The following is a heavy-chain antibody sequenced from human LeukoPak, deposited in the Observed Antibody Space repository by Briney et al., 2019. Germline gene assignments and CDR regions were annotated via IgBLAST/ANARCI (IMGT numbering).Heavy chain of an antibody. J-gene: IGHJ3*02. CDR2: IYYSGST. CDR3: ARSVGSGTFDAFDI. CDR1: GGSISSYY. Sequence: PSETLSLTCTVSGGSISSYYWSWIRQPPGKGLEWIGSIYYSGSTYYNPSLKSRVTISVDTSKNQFSLKLSSVTAADTAVYYCARSVGSGTFDAFDIWGQGTMVTVSS. V-gene: IGHV4-39*01. D-gene: IGHD3-10*01.